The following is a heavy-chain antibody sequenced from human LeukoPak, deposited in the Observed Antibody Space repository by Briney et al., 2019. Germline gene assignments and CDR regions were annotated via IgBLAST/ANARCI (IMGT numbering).Heavy chain of an antibody. D-gene: IGHD2-2*01. Sequence: PGGSLRLSCATSGFTFGDYAMSWVRQAPGKGLEWVGFIRSKAFDGTTEYAASMEGRFIISRDDSKSIAYLQVNSLKTEDTAMYYCTRVSGYCSTTVCRNTNFNYWGQGTLVTASS. J-gene: IGHJ4*02. CDR2: IRSKAFDGTT. CDR1: GFTFGDYA. CDR3: TRVSGYCSTTVCRNTNFNY. V-gene: IGHV3-49*04.